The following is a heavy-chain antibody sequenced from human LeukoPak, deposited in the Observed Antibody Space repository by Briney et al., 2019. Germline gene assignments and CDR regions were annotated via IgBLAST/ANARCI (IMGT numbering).Heavy chain of an antibody. CDR3: VREGYFVFDF. Sequence: GGSLRLSCGASGFTFSTYWMSWVRQAPGKGLEWVANTKRDGSEKYYVDSVKGRFTISRDNAKNSLYLQMNSLRVEDTAVYYCVREGYFVFDFWGQGALVTVSS. V-gene: IGHV3-7*01. CDR2: TKRDGSEK. J-gene: IGHJ4*02. D-gene: IGHD2-21*01. CDR1: GFTFSTYW.